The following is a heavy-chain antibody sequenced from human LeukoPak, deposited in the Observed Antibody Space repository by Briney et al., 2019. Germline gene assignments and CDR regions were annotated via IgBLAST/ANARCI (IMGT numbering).Heavy chain of an antibody. CDR1: GGTFSSYA. CDR3: ARDGWYYYDSSGYYY. V-gene: IGHV1-69*05. J-gene: IGHJ4*02. Sequence: EASVKVSCKASGGTFSSYAISWVRQAPGQGLEWMGGIIPIFGTANYAQKFQGRVTITTDESTSTAYMGLSRMRYEDTAVYYCARDGWYYYDSSGYYYWGQGTLVTVSS. D-gene: IGHD3-22*01. CDR2: IIPIFGTA.